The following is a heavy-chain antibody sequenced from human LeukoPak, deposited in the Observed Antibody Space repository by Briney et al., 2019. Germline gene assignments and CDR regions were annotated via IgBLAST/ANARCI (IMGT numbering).Heavy chain of an antibody. CDR2: IIPSLNRA. V-gene: IGHV1-46*01. Sequence: ASVKVSCKASGYTFTGYYMHWVRHAPGQGLEWMGRIIPSLNRANYAQIRVTITADKSTATAYMELSGLRYEDTAVYYCARRADRVDDAFDVWGKGTMVTVSS. D-gene: IGHD3-10*01. J-gene: IGHJ3*01. CDR1: GYTFTGYY. CDR3: ARRADRVDDAFDV.